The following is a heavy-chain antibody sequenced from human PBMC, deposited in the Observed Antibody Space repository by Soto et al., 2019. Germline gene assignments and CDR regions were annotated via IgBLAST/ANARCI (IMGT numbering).Heavy chain of an antibody. CDR3: ARDRLELPYYYYGMDV. J-gene: IGHJ6*02. D-gene: IGHD1-26*01. CDR1: GYTFTSYY. CDR2: INPSGGST. Sequence: ASVKVSCKASGYTFTSYYMHWVRQAPGQGLEWMGIINPSGGSTSYAQKFQGRVTMTRDTSTSTVYMELSSLRSEDTAVYYCARDRLELPYYYYGMDVWGQGTTVTVSS. V-gene: IGHV1-46*01.